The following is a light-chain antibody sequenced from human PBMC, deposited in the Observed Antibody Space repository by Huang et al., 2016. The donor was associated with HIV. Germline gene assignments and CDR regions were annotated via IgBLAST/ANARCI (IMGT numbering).Light chain of an antibody. CDR2: DAS. CDR1: QSIGSY. J-gene: IGKJ1*01. V-gene: IGKV3-11*01. Sequence: EIVLTQSPATLSLSPGEGATLSCRASQSIGSYLAWYQQRPGLAPRLLIYDASIRATGIPASFSGRGSGTDFTLTISSLEPEDFAVYYCQQRNNWPPWTFGQGTKVELK. CDR3: QQRNNWPPWT.